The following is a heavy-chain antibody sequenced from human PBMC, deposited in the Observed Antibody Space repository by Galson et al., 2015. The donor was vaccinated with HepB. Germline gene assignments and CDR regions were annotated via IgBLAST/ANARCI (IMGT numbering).Heavy chain of an antibody. CDR3: TTDTSSTFGAYGSETQNYYYYGMDV. V-gene: IGHV3-15*01. CDR2: IKSKTDGGTT. J-gene: IGHJ6*02. CDR1: GFTFSNAW. D-gene: IGHD3-10*01. Sequence: SLRLSCAASGFTFSNAWMSWVRQAPGKGLEWVGRIKSKTDGGTTDYAAPVKGRFTISRDDSKNTLYLHMNSLKTEDTAVYYCTTDTSSTFGAYGSETQNYYYYGMDVWGQGTTVTVSS.